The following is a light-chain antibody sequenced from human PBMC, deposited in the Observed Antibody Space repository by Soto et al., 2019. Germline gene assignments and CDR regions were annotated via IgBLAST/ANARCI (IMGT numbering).Light chain of an antibody. Sequence: DIQMTQSPSTLSASVGDRVTITCRASQSIDKWLAWYQQKPGKAPKLLIYKASILQSGVPPRFSGSGSGTEFTLTISSLQPDDVGSYFCQQYSRFSWTFGQGTKVEIK. CDR3: QQYSRFSWT. V-gene: IGKV1-5*03. J-gene: IGKJ1*01. CDR2: KAS. CDR1: QSIDKW.